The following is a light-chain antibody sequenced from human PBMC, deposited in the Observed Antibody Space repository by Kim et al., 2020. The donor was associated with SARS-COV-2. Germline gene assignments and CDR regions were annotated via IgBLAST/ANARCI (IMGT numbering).Light chain of an antibody. CDR2: DVS. V-gene: IGLV2-14*03. Sequence: QSALTQPASVSGSPGQSITISCTGTSSDVGGYNYVSWYQQHPGKAPKLMIYDVSKRPSGVSNRFSGSKSDYMASLTISGLQAEDEADYYCSSYTSSTTWVFGGGTQLTVL. J-gene: IGLJ3*02. CDR3: SSYTSSTTWV. CDR1: SSDVGGYNY.